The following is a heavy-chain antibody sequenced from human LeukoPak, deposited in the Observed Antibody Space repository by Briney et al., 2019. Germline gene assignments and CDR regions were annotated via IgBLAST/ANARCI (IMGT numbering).Heavy chain of an antibody. J-gene: IGHJ4*02. D-gene: IGHD7-27*01. CDR1: GFTFSSYG. V-gene: IGHV3-30*18. Sequence: GGSLRLSCAASGFTFSSYGMHWVRQAPGKGLEWVAVISYDGSNKYYADSVKGRFTISRDNSKNTLYLQMNSLRAEDTAVYYCAKDPSGDSVYWGQGTLVTVSS. CDR3: AKDPSGDSVY. CDR2: ISYDGSNK.